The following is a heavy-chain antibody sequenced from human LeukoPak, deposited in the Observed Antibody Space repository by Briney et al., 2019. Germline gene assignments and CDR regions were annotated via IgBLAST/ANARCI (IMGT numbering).Heavy chain of an antibody. CDR2: ISSSSSYV. D-gene: IGHD6-19*01. CDR1: GFTFSSYS. CDR3: ASSYSSGWYDY. Sequence: GGSLRLSCAASGFTFSSYSMNWVRQAPGKGLEWVSSISSSSSYVYYADSVKGRFTISRDNAKNSLYLQMNSLRAEDTAVYYCASSYSSGWYDYWGQGTLVTVSS. J-gene: IGHJ4*02. V-gene: IGHV3-21*01.